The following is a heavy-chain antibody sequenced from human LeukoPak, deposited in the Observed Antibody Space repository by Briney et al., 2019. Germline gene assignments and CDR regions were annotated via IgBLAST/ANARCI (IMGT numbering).Heavy chain of an antibody. CDR1: GFTFSNAW. Sequence: GGSLRLSCAASGFTFSNAWMSWVRQAPGKGLEWVGRIKSKTGGGTTDYAAPVKGRFTISRDDSKNMLYLQMNSLRAEDTAVYYCARDAVQSDYYYYYMDVWGKGTTVTVSS. V-gene: IGHV3-15*01. CDR3: ARDAVQSDYYYYYMDV. CDR2: IKSKTGGGTT. D-gene: IGHD1-1*01. J-gene: IGHJ6*03.